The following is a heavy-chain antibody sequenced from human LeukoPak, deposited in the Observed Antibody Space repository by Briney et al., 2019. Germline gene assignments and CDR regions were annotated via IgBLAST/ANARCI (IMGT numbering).Heavy chain of an antibody. CDR2: INHSGST. CDR3: ARGQRWLQRKKGTLDY. CDR1: GGSFSGYY. Sequence: PSETLSLTCAVYGGSFSGYYWSWIRQPPGKGLEWIGEINHSGSTNYNPSLKSRVTISVDASKNQFSLKLSSVTAADTAVYYCARGQRWLQRKKGTLDYWGQGTLVTVSS. J-gene: IGHJ4*02. V-gene: IGHV4-34*01. D-gene: IGHD5-24*01.